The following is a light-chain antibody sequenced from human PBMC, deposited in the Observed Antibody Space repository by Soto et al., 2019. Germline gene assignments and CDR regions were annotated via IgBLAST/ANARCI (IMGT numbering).Light chain of an antibody. V-gene: IGKV1-33*01. CDR2: DSS. J-gene: IGKJ5*01. CDR1: QDVXYF. CDR3: QQCGSSPIT. Sequence: FSYQGSQDVXYFLNWYQHSPGYAPKILXYDSSNLKTGGPSRLSGSGSGTDFTLTISRLDPEDFAVYYYQQCGSSPITFGQGTRLEIK.